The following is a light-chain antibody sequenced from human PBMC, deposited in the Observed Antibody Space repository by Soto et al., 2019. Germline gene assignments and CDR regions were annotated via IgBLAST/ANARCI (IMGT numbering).Light chain of an antibody. CDR1: QSVSSTY. J-gene: IGKJ2*01. V-gene: IGKV3-20*01. CDR2: GAS. CDR3: QQYGRSPPFT. Sequence: EIVLTQSPGTLSLFPGERATLSCRASQSVSSTYIAWYQQNPGQAPRLLIYGASNRATGIPDRFSGSGSGTDFTLTISRLEPEDFAVYFCQQYGRSPPFTFGQGTKVDIK.